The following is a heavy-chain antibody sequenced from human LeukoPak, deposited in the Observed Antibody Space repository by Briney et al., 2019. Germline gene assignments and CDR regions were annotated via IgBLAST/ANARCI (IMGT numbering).Heavy chain of an antibody. CDR3: ARDCSGGSCYSTVDY. V-gene: IGHV1-3*01. D-gene: IGHD2-15*01. J-gene: IGHJ4*02. CDR1: GYTFTSYA. CDR2: INAGNGNT. Sequence: ASVKVSCKASGYTFTSYAMHWVRQAPGQRLEWMGWINAGNGNTKYSQKFQGRVTITRDTSASTAYMELRSLRSDDTAVYYCARDCSGGSCYSTVDYWGQGTLVTVSS.